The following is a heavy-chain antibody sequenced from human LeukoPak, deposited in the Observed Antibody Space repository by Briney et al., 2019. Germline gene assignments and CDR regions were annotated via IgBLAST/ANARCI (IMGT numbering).Heavy chain of an antibody. CDR1: GFTFSSYG. J-gene: IGHJ6*03. CDR2: IRYDGSNK. D-gene: IGHD2/OR15-2a*01. CDR3: AKDRNIASRGYYYYYMDV. Sequence: GGSLRLSCAASGFTFSSYGMHWVRQAPGKGLEWVAFIRYDGSNKYYADSVKGRFTISRDNSKNTLYLQMNSLRAEDTAVYYCAKDRNIASRGYYYYYMDVWDKGTTVTVSS. V-gene: IGHV3-30*02.